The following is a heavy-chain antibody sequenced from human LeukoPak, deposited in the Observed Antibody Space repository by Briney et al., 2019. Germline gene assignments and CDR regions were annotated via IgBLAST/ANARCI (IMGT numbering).Heavy chain of an antibody. J-gene: IGHJ4*02. D-gene: IGHD3-10*01. CDR2: INPNSGGT. Sequence: ASVTVSFTSSGYTFTIYYMHWVRHPPGQGLDGMGWINPNSGGTNYAQKFQGRVTMTRDTSISTAYMELSRLRSDDTAVYYCATSTGLPGFCDYWGQGTLVTVSS. CDR1: GYTFTIYY. V-gene: IGHV1-2*02. CDR3: ATSTGLPGFCDY.